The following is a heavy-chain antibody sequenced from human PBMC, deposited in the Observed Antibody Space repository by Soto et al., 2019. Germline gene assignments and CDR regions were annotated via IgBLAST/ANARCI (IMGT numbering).Heavy chain of an antibody. CDR2: IYTSGST. V-gene: IGHV4-4*07. CDR1: GGSISSYY. J-gene: IGHJ4*02. Sequence: QVQLQESSPGLVKPSETLSLTCTVSGGSISSYYWSWIRQPAGKGLEWIGRIYTSGSTNYNPSLKSRVTMSVDTSKNQFSLKLSSVTAADTAVYYCARTNRIAARPGAYYFDYWGQGTLVTVSS. CDR3: ARTNRIAARPGAYYFDY. D-gene: IGHD6-6*01.